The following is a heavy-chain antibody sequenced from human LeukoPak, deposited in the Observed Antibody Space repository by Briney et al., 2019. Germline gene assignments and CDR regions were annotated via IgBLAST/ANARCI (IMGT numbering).Heavy chain of an antibody. CDR3: ASLKVGGSRADY. Sequence: SETLSLTCSVSGGSIDSSNYYCGWIRQPPGKGLEWIGSIYYRGTTFYNPSLKSRVTISLDTSKNQFSLNLTSVTAADTAVYYCASLKVGGSRADYWGQGTLVTVSS. V-gene: IGHV4-39*07. J-gene: IGHJ4*02. D-gene: IGHD1-26*01. CDR2: IYYRGTT. CDR1: GGSIDSSNYY.